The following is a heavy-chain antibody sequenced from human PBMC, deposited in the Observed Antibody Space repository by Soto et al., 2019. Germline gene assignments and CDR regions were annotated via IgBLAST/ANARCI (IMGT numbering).Heavy chain of an antibody. CDR2: ISAYNSNT. Sequence: ASVKVSCKASGYTFTSYGISWVRQAPGQGLEWMGWISAYNSNTNYAQKLQGRVTMTTDTSTSTAYMELRSLSSVTAADTAVYYCARVTIFGVVTDYYYGMDVWGQGTTVTVSS. D-gene: IGHD3-3*01. CDR3: ARVTIFGVVTDYYYGMDV. V-gene: IGHV1-18*01. J-gene: IGHJ6*02. CDR1: GYTFTSYG.